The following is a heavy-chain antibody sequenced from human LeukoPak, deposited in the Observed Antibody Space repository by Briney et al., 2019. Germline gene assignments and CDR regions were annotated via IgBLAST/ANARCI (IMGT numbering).Heavy chain of an antibody. Sequence: GGSLRLSCAASGFTFSSYGMHWVRQAPGKGLEWVAVIWYDRSNKYYADSVKGRFTISKDNSKNTLYLQMNSLRAEDTAVYYCARDPAVTAYWYFDLWGRGTLVTVSS. D-gene: IGHD2-21*02. V-gene: IGHV3-33*01. J-gene: IGHJ2*01. CDR3: ARDPAVTAYWYFDL. CDR1: GFTFSSYG. CDR2: IWYDRSNK.